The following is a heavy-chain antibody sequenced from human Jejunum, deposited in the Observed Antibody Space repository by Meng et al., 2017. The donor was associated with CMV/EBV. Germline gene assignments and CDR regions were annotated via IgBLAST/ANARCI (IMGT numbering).Heavy chain of an antibody. CDR1: GFTFSSSW. D-gene: IGHD2/OR15-2a*01. CDR3: ARAGEYRFDY. J-gene: IGHJ4*02. CDR2: MNSDGSTT. Sequence: SCAASGFTFSSSWMHWVRQAPGKGLVWVSSMNSDGSTTDHADSVTGRFTISRDNARNTLYLQMNSLRAEDTAVYYCARAGEYRFDYWGQGTLVTVSS. V-gene: IGHV3-74*01.